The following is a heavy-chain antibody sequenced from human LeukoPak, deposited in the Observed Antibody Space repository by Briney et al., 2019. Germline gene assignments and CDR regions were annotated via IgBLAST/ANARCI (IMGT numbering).Heavy chain of an antibody. J-gene: IGHJ4*02. Sequence: SGTLCLTCTVSGVSMSNHYWSWLRQPPGKGLEWVGYIYGSATTKYNPSLGSRVTMSVDTSKNQFSLKLTSVTAADTALYYCASRPADSNWYGVFDFWSRGTLVTVSS. V-gene: IGHV4-59*11. CDR3: ASRPADSNWYGVFDF. D-gene: IGHD6-13*01. CDR2: IYGSATT. CDR1: GVSMSNHY.